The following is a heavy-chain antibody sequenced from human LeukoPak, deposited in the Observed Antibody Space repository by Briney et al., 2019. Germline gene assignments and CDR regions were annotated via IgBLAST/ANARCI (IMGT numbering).Heavy chain of an antibody. V-gene: IGHV3-74*01. D-gene: IGHD1-26*01. CDR1: GFTFSSYW. J-gene: IGHJ5*02. CDR2: INSDGSST. Sequence: PGGSLRLSCAASGFTFSSYWMHWVRQAPGKGLVWVSRINSDGSSTSYADSVKGRFTISRDNAKNTLYLQMNSLRAEDTAVYYCAKEGGATNWFDPWGQGTLVTVSS. CDR3: AKEGGATNWFDP.